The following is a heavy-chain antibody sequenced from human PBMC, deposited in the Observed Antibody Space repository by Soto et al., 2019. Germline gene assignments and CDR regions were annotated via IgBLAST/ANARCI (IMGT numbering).Heavy chain of an antibody. CDR3: ARDDHLRYYYGMDV. V-gene: IGHV1-69*13. J-gene: IGHJ6*02. CDR2: IIPIFGTA. CDR1: GGTFSSYA. D-gene: IGHD4-17*01. Sequence: SVKVSCKASGGTFSSYAISWVRQAPGQGLEWMGGIIPIFGTANYAQKFQGRVTITADESTSTAYMELSSLRSEDTAVHYCARDDHLRYYYGMDVWGQGPTVTVSS.